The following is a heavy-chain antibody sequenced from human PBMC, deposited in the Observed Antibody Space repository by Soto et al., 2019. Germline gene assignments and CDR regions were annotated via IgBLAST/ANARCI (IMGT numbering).Heavy chain of an antibody. V-gene: IGHV3-30*18. J-gene: IGHJ6*02. CDR1: GFTFSSYG. CDR2: ISYDGSNK. D-gene: IGHD2-2*01. CDR3: AKVPVLRVVDASYTQGLDV. Sequence: GGSLRLSCAASGFTFSSYGMHWVRQAPGKGLEWVAVISYDGSNKYYADSVKGRFTISRDNSKNTLYLQMNSLRAEDTAVYYCAKVPVLRVVDASYTQGLDVRGPGTTGTLSS.